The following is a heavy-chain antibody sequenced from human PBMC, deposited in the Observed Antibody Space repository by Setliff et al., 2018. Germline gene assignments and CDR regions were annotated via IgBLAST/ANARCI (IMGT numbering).Heavy chain of an antibody. J-gene: IGHJ4*02. D-gene: IGHD2-21*01. CDR1: DGSLSTYY. Sequence: SETLSLTCTVSDGSLSTYYWSWIRQPPGKGLEFIGYVYYSGTANYSPSLRSRLTISVDTSKNQFSLNLTSVTAADTAVYFCVRVPAFGGIVGTHGVDYWGQGTLVTVSS. CDR3: VRVPAFGGIVGTHGVDY. CDR2: VYYSGTA. V-gene: IGHV4-59*08.